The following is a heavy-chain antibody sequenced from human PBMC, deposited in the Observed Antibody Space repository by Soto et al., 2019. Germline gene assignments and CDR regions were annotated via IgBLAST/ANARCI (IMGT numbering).Heavy chain of an antibody. CDR3: ARVRTVTNTDY. Sequence: SETLSLTYGVYGGSCSDYDWSWIRQPPGKGLEWIGEINHSGSTNYNPSLKSRVTISVDTSKNQFSLKLSSVTAADTAVYYCARVRTVTNTDYWGQGTLVTVSS. D-gene: IGHD4-17*01. J-gene: IGHJ4*02. CDR1: GGSCSDYD. CDR2: INHSGST. V-gene: IGHV4-34*01.